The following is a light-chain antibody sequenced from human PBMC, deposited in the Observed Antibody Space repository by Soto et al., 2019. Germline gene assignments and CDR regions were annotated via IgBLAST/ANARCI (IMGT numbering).Light chain of an antibody. CDR1: QSVSSN. Sequence: EIVMTQSPATLSVSPGERATLSCRASQSVSSNLAWYQQKPGQAPRLLIYGASTRATGIPARFSGSGSGTEFTLTISSLQFEDFAVYYCQQYNNWPPVTFGQGTKVEIK. CDR2: GAS. J-gene: IGKJ1*01. V-gene: IGKV3-15*01. CDR3: QQYNNWPPVT.